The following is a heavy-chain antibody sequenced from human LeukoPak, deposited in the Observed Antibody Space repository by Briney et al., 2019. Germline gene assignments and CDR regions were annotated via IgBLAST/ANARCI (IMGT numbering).Heavy chain of an antibody. V-gene: IGHV1-18*01. CDR2: ISAYNGNT. D-gene: IGHD3-9*01. CDR3: ARDSTLLTGYYKGYYYYGMDV. CDR1: GYTFTSYG. J-gene: IGHJ6*02. Sequence: GASVKVSCKASGYTFTSYGISWVRQAPGQGLEWMGWISAYNGNTNYAQKLQGRVTMTTDTSTSTAYMELRSLRSDDTAVYYCARDSTLLTGYYKGYYYYGMDVWGQGTTVTVSS.